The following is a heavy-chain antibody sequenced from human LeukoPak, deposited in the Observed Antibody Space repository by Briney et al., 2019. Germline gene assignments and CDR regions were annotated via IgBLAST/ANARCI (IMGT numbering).Heavy chain of an antibody. CDR1: GYTFSNYH. D-gene: IGHD5-24*01. CDR2: INPRYGST. V-gene: IGHV1-46*01. CDR3: AREEARDGSTGYYFDY. J-gene: IGHJ4*02. Sequence: ASVKVSRKASGYTFSNYHIHWVRQAPGQGNEWMGIINPRYGSTTYAQNFQGRVTMTRDMSTSTVYMELSSLRSEDTAVYYCAREEARDGSTGYYFDYWGQGTLLSVFS.